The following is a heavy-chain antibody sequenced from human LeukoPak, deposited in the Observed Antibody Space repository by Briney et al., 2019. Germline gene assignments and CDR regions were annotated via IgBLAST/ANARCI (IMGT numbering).Heavy chain of an antibody. V-gene: IGHV4-39*07. Sequence: SETLSLTCSVSGGSISSSSHYCGWIRQPPGRGLEWIGSIYYSGSTNYNPSLKSRVTISVDTSKNQFSLKLSSVTAADTAVYYCARGSYSSGWYGRYYYYGMDVWGQGTTVTVSS. CDR2: IYYSGST. CDR3: ARGSYSSGWYGRYYYYGMDV. CDR1: GGSISSSSHY. J-gene: IGHJ6*02. D-gene: IGHD6-19*01.